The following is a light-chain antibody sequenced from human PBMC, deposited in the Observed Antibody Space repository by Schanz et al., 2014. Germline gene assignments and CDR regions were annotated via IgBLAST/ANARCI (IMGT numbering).Light chain of an antibody. V-gene: IGLV2-11*01. CDR3: SSYTRGTTLVV. Sequence: QSALTQPRSVSGSPGQSVTISCTGTSSDVGGYNYVSWYQQHPGKAPKLMIYEVSKRPSGVPDRFSGSKSGNTASLTVSGLQSEDEADYYCSSYTRGTTLVVFGGGTKLTVL. CDR2: EVS. CDR1: SSDVGGYNY. J-gene: IGLJ2*01.